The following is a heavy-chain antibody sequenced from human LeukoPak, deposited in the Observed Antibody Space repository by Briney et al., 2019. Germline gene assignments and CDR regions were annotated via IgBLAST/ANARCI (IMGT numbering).Heavy chain of an antibody. Sequence: PSETLSLTCAVSGGSISSNTYDWGWIRQPPGLGLEWIGSIHYTGSTYYNPSLKSRVTVSVDTSKNQLSLKLTSVTASDTAVYYCARRRSNRVFPSFDIWGQGTMVAVSS. J-gene: IGHJ3*02. D-gene: IGHD3-10*01. CDR2: IHYTGST. CDR1: GGSISSNTYD. CDR3: ARRRSNRVFPSFDI. V-gene: IGHV4-39*01.